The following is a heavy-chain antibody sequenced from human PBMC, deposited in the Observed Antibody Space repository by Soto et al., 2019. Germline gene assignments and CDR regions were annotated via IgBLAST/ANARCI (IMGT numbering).Heavy chain of an antibody. Sequence: ASVKVSCKASGYTFPSYAMHWVRQAPGQRLAWMGWINAGNGNTKYSQKFQGRVNITRDTSASTAYMELSSLRYEDTAVYYCARGRYSSGWLSYWGQGTLVTVPS. CDR1: GYTFPSYA. D-gene: IGHD6-19*01. CDR3: ARGRYSSGWLSY. V-gene: IGHV1-3*01. CDR2: INAGNGNT. J-gene: IGHJ4*02.